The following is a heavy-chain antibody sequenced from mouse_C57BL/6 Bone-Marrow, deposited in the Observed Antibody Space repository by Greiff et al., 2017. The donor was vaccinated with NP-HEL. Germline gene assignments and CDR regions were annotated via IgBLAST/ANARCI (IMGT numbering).Heavy chain of an antibody. V-gene: IGHV1-69*01. J-gene: IGHJ2*01. CDR3: ARGDYGSRNY. CDR2: IDPSDSYT. Sequence: QVQLKQPGAELVMPGASVKLSCKASGYTFTSYWMHWVKQRPGQGLEWIGEIDPSDSYTNYNQKFKGKSTLTVDKSSSTAYMQLSSLTSEDSAVYYCARGDYGSRNYWGQGTTLTVSS. D-gene: IGHD1-1*01. CDR1: GYTFTSYW.